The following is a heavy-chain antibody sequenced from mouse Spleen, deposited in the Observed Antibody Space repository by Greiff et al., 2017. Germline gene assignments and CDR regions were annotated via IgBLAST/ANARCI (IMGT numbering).Heavy chain of an antibody. V-gene: IGHV1-53*01. CDR3: AREGALITTWFAY. J-gene: IGHJ3*01. CDR2: INPSNGGT. D-gene: IGHD2-4*01. Sequence: VQLQQPGTELVKPGASVKLSCKASGYTFTSYWMHWVKQRPGQGLEWIGNINPSNGGTNYNEKFKSKATLTVDKSSSTAYMQLSSLTSEDSAVYYCAREGALITTWFAYWGQGTLVTVSA. CDR1: GYTFTSYW.